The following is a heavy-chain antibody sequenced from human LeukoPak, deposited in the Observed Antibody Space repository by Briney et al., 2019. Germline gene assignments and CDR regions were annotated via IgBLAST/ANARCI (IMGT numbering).Heavy chain of an antibody. Sequence: GGSLRLSCAASGFTLRNYAMSWVRQAPGKGLEWVSAISGSGSSTYYADSVKGRFTISRDNSKNTLYLQMNSLRAEDTAVYYCARGAYQLLLGSWFDPWGQGTLVTVSS. CDR3: ARGAYQLLLGSWFDP. D-gene: IGHD2-2*01. CDR1: GFTLRNYA. V-gene: IGHV3-23*01. J-gene: IGHJ5*02. CDR2: ISGSGSST.